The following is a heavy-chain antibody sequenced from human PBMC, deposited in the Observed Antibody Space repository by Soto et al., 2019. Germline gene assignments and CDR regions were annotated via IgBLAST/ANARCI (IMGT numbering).Heavy chain of an antibody. D-gene: IGHD3-3*01. CDR2: INSDGSST. CDR3: ARVGMITICGVVPQSYYYYLDV. V-gene: IGHV3-74*01. CDR1: GFTFSSYW. Sequence: EVQLVESGGGLVQPGGSLRLSCAASGFTFSSYWMHWVRQAPGKGLVWVSRINSDGSSTSYADSVKGRFTISRDNAKNTLYLQMNSLRAEDTAVYYCARVGMITICGVVPQSYYYYLDVWGKGTTVTVSS. J-gene: IGHJ6*03.